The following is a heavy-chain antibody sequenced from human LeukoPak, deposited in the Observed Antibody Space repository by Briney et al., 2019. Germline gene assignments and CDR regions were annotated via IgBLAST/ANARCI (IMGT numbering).Heavy chain of an antibody. CDR3: TRVGYIDEGIDY. J-gene: IGHJ4*02. D-gene: IGHD5-24*01. CDR1: GFPFGSYW. CDR2: IKQDGSKK. V-gene: IGHV3-7*04. Sequence: GGSLRLSCVASGFPFGSYWMTWVRQAPGKGLEWVANIKQDGSKKSYVDSVKGRFTTSRDNAKNSLYLQMNSLRAEDTAIYYCTRVGYIDEGIDYWGQGTLVTVSS.